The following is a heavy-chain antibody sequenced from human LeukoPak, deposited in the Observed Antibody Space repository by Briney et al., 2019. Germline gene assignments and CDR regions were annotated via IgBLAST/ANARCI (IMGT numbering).Heavy chain of an antibody. V-gene: IGHV3-30*04. Sequence: GGSLRLSCVVSGFTFSSYAIHWVRHAPGKALEWVAVISYDGSSKNYADAVKGRFTISRDNSKNTLYLQINSLRVEDTAVYYCARTNSGSYPGAAFDIWGQGTMVTVSS. D-gene: IGHD1-26*01. CDR1: GFTFSSYA. CDR2: ISYDGSSK. CDR3: ARTNSGSYPGAAFDI. J-gene: IGHJ3*02.